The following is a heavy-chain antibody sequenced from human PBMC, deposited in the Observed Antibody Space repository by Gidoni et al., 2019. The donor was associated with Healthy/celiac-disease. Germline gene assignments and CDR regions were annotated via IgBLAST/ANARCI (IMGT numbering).Heavy chain of an antibody. D-gene: IGHD3-22*01. Sequence: QVQLQESGPGLVKPSETLSLTCTVSGGSISSYYWSWIRQPPGKGLEWIGYIYSSGSTNYNPSLKSRVTISVDTSKNQFSLKLSSVTAADTAVYYCATLKLHYDSSTGLLSWFDPWGQGTLVTVSS. CDR1: GGSISSYY. V-gene: IGHV4-59*08. CDR2: IYSSGST. J-gene: IGHJ5*02. CDR3: ATLKLHYDSSTGLLSWFDP.